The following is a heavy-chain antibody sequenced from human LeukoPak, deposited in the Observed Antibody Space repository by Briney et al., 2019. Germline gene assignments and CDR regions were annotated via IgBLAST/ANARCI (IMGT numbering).Heavy chain of an antibody. CDR3: ASAPPAAAAAGTVGFQH. CDR2: ISSSSSYI. CDR1: GFTFSSYS. Sequence: GGSLRLSCAASGFTFSSYSMNWVRQAPGKGLEWGSSISSSSSYIYYADSVKGRFTISRDNSKNTLYLQMNSLRAEDTAVYYCASAPPAAAAAGTVGFQHWGQGTLVTVSS. D-gene: IGHD6-13*01. J-gene: IGHJ1*01. V-gene: IGHV3-21*01.